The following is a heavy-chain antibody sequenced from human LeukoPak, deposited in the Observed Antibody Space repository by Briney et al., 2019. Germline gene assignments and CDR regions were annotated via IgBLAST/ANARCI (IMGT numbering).Heavy chain of an antibody. CDR2: INSDASTI. D-gene: IGHD3-22*01. CDR1: GLTFSSDW. CDR3: AKAYYYDSSGYYYEGLDY. Sequence: GGSLRLSCAASGLTFSSDWMHWVRQVPGKGLVWVSRINSDASTINYADSVKGRFTISRDNSKNTLYLQMNSLRAEDTAVYYCAKAYYYDSSGYYYEGLDYWGQGTLVTVSS. J-gene: IGHJ4*02. V-gene: IGHV3-74*01.